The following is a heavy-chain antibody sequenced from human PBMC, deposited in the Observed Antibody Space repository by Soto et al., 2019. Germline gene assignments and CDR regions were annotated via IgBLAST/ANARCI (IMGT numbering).Heavy chain of an antibody. CDR2: ISSSSSYI. J-gene: IGHJ4*02. CDR1: GFTFSSYS. V-gene: IGHV3-21*01. D-gene: IGHD3-22*01. CDR3: AVGRDYYDSSGYYAE. Sequence: GGSLRLSCAASGFTFSSYSMNWVRQAPGKGLEWVSSISSSSSYIYYADSVKGRFTISRDNAKNSLYLQMNSLRAEDTAVYYCAVGRDYYDSSGYYAEWGQGTLVTVSS.